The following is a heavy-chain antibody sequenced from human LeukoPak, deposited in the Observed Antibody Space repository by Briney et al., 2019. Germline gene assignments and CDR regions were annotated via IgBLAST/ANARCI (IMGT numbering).Heavy chain of an antibody. CDR1: GGSISSSSCY. J-gene: IGHJ3*02. D-gene: IGHD2-2*01. CDR2: IYYSGRT. CDR3: ARHDVVVVPAATYYDFDI. Sequence: SETLSLTCTVSGGSISSSSCYWGSVRQPPGKGLEWNGSIYYSGRTYKNPSLKSRVTISVDTSKNQFSLKLSSVTAAYTAVYYCARHDVVVVPAATYYDFDIWGQGTMVTVSS. V-gene: IGHV4-39*01.